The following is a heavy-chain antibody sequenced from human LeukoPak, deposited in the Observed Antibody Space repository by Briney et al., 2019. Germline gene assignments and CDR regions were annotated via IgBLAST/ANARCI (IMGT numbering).Heavy chain of an antibody. CDR3: AKDGRPYSSSWYEGYYFDY. CDR2: IWYDGSNK. V-gene: IGHV3-33*06. Sequence: PGRSLRLSCAASGFTFSSYGMHWVRQAPGKGLEWVAVIWYDGSNKYYADSVKGRFTISRDNSKNTLYLQMNSLRAEDAAVYYCAKDGRPYSSSWYEGYYFDYWGQGSLVTVSS. J-gene: IGHJ4*02. D-gene: IGHD6-13*01. CDR1: GFTFSSYG.